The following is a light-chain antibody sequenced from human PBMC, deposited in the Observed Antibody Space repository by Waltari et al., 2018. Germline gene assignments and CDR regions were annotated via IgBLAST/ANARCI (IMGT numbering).Light chain of an antibody. CDR1: PLAKHY. CDR2: QDA. V-gene: IGLV3-25*03. Sequence: SSELTQPSSVSVSPGQTARLTCSGDPLAKHYAYWYQQKPGQAPILLIYQDAERPTGTPERFSAFRSGATATLTITGVQAEDEADYYCQSSDRSATYPHVVFGGGTRLTVL. J-gene: IGLJ3*02. CDR3: QSSDRSATYPHVV.